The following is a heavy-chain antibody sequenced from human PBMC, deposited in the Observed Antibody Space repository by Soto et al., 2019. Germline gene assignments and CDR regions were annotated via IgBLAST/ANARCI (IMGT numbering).Heavy chain of an antibody. J-gene: IGHJ4*02. V-gene: IGHV3-64D*06. CDR1: GFTFRSYV. CDR2: ITSNGGST. CDR3: LVASAAY. Sequence: PGGSLRLSCSASGFTFRSYVINWVRQAPGKGLEYVSGITSNGGSTFYADSVKGRFIISRDNSQNTVYLQMSSLTTADTAVYYCLVASAAYWGQGTQVTVSS. D-gene: IGHD6-13*01.